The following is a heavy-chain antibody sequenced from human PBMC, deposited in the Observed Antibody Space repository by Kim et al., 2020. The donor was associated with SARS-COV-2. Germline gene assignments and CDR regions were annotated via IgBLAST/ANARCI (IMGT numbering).Heavy chain of an antibody. J-gene: IGHJ4*02. D-gene: IGHD6-13*01. V-gene: IGHV7-4-1*02. CDR3: ARDLDSAAAGNFDY. Sequence: AQGFTGRFVFSLDTSVSTAYLQISSLKAEDTAVYYCARDLDSAAAGNFDYWGQGTLVTVSS.